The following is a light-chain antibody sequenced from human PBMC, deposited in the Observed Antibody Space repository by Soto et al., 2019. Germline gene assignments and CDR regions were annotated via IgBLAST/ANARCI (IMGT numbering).Light chain of an antibody. Sequence: DIVMTQSPDSLAVSLGERATINCKSSQSVLYSADNKNYLAWYQQKPGQPPKLLIYWASTRESGVPDRFSGSGSGTDFTLTISSPQAEDVAVYYCQQYYSTPWTLGQATKVDIK. V-gene: IGKV4-1*01. CDR1: QSVLYSADNKNY. J-gene: IGKJ1*01. CDR3: QQYYSTPWT. CDR2: WAS.